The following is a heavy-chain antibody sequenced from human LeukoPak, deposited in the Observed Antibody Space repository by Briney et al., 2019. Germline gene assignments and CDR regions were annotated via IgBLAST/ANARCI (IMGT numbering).Heavy chain of an antibody. D-gene: IGHD2/OR15-2a*01. CDR3: ARSGLSRFGF. Sequence: GGSLRLSCAASGFTFSNYAMSWVRKAPGKGLEWVSAFSGSGGSTYYANSVKGRFTISRDNSKNTLYLQMNSLRAEDTAVYYCARSGLSRFGFWGQGTLVTVSS. J-gene: IGHJ4*02. CDR2: FSGSGGST. V-gene: IGHV3-23*01. CDR1: GFTFSNYA.